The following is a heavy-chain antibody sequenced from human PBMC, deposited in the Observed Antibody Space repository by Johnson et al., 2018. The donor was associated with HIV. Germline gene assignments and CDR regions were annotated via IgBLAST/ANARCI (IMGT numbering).Heavy chain of an antibody. J-gene: IGHJ3*02. D-gene: IGHD4-23*01. CDR2: IGTAGDT. V-gene: IGHV3-13*01. CDR3: ARDNGGNSGGAFDI. CDR1: GFTFSSYD. Sequence: MQLVESGGGLVQPGGSLRLYCAASGFTFSSYDMHWVRQATGKGLEWVSAIGTAGDTYYPGSVKGRFTISRENAKNSLYLQMNSLRAGDTAVYYCARDNGGNSGGAFDIWGQGTMVTVSS.